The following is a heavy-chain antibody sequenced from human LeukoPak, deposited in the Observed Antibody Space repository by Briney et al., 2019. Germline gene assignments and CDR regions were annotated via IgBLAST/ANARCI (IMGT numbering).Heavy chain of an antibody. Sequence: SETLSLTRTVSGGSISSGDYYWSWIRQPPGRGLEWIGYIYYSGSTYYNPSLKSRVTISVDTSKNQFSLKLSSVTAADTAVYYCAGQGTWGAIDYWGQGTLVTVSS. V-gene: IGHV4-30-4*08. CDR3: AGQGTWGAIDY. D-gene: IGHD1-26*01. J-gene: IGHJ4*02. CDR1: GGSISSGDYY. CDR2: IYYSGST.